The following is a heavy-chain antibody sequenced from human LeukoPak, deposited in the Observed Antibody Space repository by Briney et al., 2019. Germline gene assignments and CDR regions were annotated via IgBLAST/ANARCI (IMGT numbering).Heavy chain of an antibody. J-gene: IGHJ4*02. Sequence: GASVKVSCKASGYTFTGYYMHWVRQAPGQGLEWMGWINPNSGGTNYAQKFQGRVTMTRDTSISTAYMELSSLRSDDTAVYYCARSRLGYCSGGACYASDYWGQGTLVTVSS. CDR2: INPNSGGT. D-gene: IGHD2-15*01. CDR3: ARSRLGYCSGGACYASDY. V-gene: IGHV1-2*02. CDR1: GYTFTGYY.